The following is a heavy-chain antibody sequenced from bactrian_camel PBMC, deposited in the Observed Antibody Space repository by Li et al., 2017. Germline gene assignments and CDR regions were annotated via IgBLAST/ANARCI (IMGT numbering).Heavy chain of an antibody. D-gene: IGHD2*01. CDR1: GFTFSNYD. Sequence: DVQLVESGGGLVQPGGSLRLSCVASGFTFSNYDLSWVRLAPGKGLEWVSAINSGGDTTNYADSVKGRFTISRDNAKNTVYLQMNSLKGDDTADYYCVRATSGLYPWGQGTQVTVS. J-gene: IGHJ6*01. V-gene: IGHV3S40*01. CDR3: VRATSGLYP. CDR2: INSGGDTT.